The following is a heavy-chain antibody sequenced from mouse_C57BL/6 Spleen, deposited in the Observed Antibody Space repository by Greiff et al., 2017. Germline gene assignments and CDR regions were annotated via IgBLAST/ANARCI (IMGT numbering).Heavy chain of an antibody. CDR1: GYAFSSYW. Sequence: QVQLQQSGAELVKPGASVKISCKASGYAFSSYWMNWVKQRPGKGLEWIGQIYPGDGDTNYNGKFKGKATLTADKSSSTAYMQLSSLTSEDSAVYFCASDGNSLYAMDYWGQGTSVTVSS. V-gene: IGHV1-80*01. J-gene: IGHJ4*01. D-gene: IGHD2-1*01. CDR3: ASDGNSLYAMDY. CDR2: IYPGDGDT.